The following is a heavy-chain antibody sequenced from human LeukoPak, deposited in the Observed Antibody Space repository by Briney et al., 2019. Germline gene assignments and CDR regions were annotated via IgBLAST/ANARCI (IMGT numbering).Heavy chain of an antibody. CDR1: GLTFSSYE. Sequence: GGSLRLSCAASGLTFSSYEMNRVRQAPGKGLEWVSYISSSGSTIYYADSVRGRFTLSRDNAKNSLYLQMNSLRVEDTAIYYCAREVAVTGTPSLDNWGQGTLVTVSS. CDR2: ISSSGSTI. V-gene: IGHV3-48*03. J-gene: IGHJ4*02. CDR3: AREVAVTGTPSLDN. D-gene: IGHD6-19*01.